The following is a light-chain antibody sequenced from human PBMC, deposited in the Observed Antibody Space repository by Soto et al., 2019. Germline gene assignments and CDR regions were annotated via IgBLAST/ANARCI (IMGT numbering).Light chain of an antibody. CDR3: QQYLDTPIT. Sequence: DIWMTQSPASLAVFLGERATINCRSNQSLFYNSYRKNYLVWYRQKPGQPPQLLIYWASARESGVPERFSGSGSGTDFTLTIDNLQAEDVAVYYCQQYLDTPITFGQGTRLEIK. CDR1: QSLFYNSYRKNY. V-gene: IGKV4-1*01. J-gene: IGKJ5*01. CDR2: WAS.